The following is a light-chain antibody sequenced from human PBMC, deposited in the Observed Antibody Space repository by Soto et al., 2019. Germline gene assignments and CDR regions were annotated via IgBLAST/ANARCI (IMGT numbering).Light chain of an antibody. Sequence: QSVLTQPPSAPGPLGQSATISCTETSTDVGAYKYVSWYQQNPGKAPKLMIYGVTKRPSGVPDRFSGSKSGNTASLTVSGLQAEDEADYYCTAYVGNDIWVFGGGTKLTVL. CDR1: STDVGAYKY. CDR3: TAYVGNDIWV. CDR2: GVT. J-gene: IGLJ3*02. V-gene: IGLV2-8*01.